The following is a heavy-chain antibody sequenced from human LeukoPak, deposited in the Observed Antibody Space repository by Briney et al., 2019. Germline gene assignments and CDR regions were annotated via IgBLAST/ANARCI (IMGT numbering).Heavy chain of an antibody. Sequence: EASVKVSCKASGYTFTSYDINWVRQATGQGLEWMGWMNPNSGNTGYAQKFQGRVTMTRNTSISTAYVELSSLRSEDTAVYYCARGAVVVPAARYYYYYYYMDVWGKGTTVTVSS. J-gene: IGHJ6*03. V-gene: IGHV1-8*01. D-gene: IGHD2-2*01. CDR3: ARGAVVVPAARYYYYYYYMDV. CDR1: GYTFTSYD. CDR2: MNPNSGNT.